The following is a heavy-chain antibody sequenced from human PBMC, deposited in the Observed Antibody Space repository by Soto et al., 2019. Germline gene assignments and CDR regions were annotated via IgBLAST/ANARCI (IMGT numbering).Heavy chain of an antibody. V-gene: IGHV3-30*18. CDR3: AKDGWDY. CDR1: GFTFSSYG. Sequence: QVQLVESGGGVVQPGRSLRLSCAASGFTFSSYGMHWVRQAPGKGLEWVAVISYDGSNKYYADSVKGRFTISRDNSKNTLYLQMNSLRAEDTAVYYCAKDGWDYWGQGTLVTVSS. J-gene: IGHJ4*02. CDR2: ISYDGSNK. D-gene: IGHD2-2*03.